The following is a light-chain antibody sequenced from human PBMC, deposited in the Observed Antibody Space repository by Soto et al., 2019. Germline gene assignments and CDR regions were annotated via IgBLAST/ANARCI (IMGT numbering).Light chain of an antibody. J-gene: IGLJ3*02. Sequence: QSAPIQPASVSGYPGQSITISCTGTSSDVGIFGLVSWYQQYPDKAPKLILYEVSKWPSGISHRFSGSKSGNTASLTISGLQAEDEADYYCCSYAGSRTWVFGGGTKVTVL. CDR1: SSDVGIFGL. V-gene: IGLV2-23*02. CDR3: CSYAGSRTWV. CDR2: EVS.